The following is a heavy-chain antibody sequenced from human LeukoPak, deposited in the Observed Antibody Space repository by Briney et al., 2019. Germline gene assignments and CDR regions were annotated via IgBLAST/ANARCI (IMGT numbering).Heavy chain of an antibody. D-gene: IGHD3-22*01. CDR3: TTDNREYYYGSSGYWP. Sequence: GGSLRLSCAASGFTFSNAWMSWVRQAPGKGLEWVGRIKCKTDGGTQDYAAPAKGRFTISSDDSKNTLYLQMNSLKTEDTAVYACTTDNREYYYGSSGYWPWGQGTMVTVSS. V-gene: IGHV3-15*01. J-gene: IGHJ3*01. CDR1: GFTFSNAW. CDR2: IKCKTDGGTQ.